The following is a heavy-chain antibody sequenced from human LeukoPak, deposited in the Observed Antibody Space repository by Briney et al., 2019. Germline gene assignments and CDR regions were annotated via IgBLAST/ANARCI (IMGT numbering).Heavy chain of an antibody. CDR1: GYTFTNDD. D-gene: IGHD4-17*01. V-gene: IGHV1-8*01. Sequence: GASVKVSCKASGYTFTNDDINWVRQATGQGLEWMGWMNPNSGSTGYAQKFQGRVTITRNTSISTAYMELSSLRSEDTAVYYCAAGQTVNYYYYYMDVWGKGTTVTVSS. CDR2: MNPNSGST. CDR3: AAGQTVNYYYYYMDV. J-gene: IGHJ6*03.